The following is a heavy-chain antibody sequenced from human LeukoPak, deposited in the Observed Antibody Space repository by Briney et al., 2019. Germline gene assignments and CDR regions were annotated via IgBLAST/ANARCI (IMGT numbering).Heavy chain of an antibody. CDR3: ARRSKYQLLAFDI. CDR1: GGSISSSSYY. D-gene: IGHD2-2*01. CDR2: IYYSGTT. J-gene: IGHJ3*02. V-gene: IGHV4-39*01. Sequence: PSETLSLTCTVSGGSISSSSYYWDWLRQPPGKGLEWIGSIYYSGTTYYNPSLKSRVTISVDTSKNQFSLNLSSVTAADTAVYYCARRSKYQLLAFDIWGQGTMVTVSS.